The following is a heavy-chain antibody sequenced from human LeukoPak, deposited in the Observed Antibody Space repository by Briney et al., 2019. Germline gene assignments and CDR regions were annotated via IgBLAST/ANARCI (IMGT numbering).Heavy chain of an antibody. CDR2: IYYSGST. CDR3: ARGSGYYYVDFDY. D-gene: IGHD3-22*01. CDR1: GGSISSSSYY. J-gene: IGHJ4*02. V-gene: IGHV4-39*01. Sequence: SETLSLTCTVSGGSISSSSYYWGWIRQPPGKGLEWIGSIYYSGSTYYNPSLKSRVSISVDTSKNQFSPKLSSVTAADTALYYCARGSGYYYVDFDYWGQGTLVTASS.